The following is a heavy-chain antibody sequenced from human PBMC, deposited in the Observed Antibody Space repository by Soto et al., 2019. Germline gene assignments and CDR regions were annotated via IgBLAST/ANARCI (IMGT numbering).Heavy chain of an antibody. Sequence: QVQLVQSGAEVKKPGASVKVSCKASGYTFTSYDINWVRQATGQGLEWMGWKNPNRGNTGYAQKFQGRVTMTRNTSISTAYMELSSLRSEDTAVYYCAITHLRFGEHHYWGQGTLVTVSS. CDR1: GYTFTSYD. J-gene: IGHJ4*02. CDR2: KNPNRGNT. V-gene: IGHV1-8*01. CDR3: AITHLRFGEHHY. D-gene: IGHD3-10*01.